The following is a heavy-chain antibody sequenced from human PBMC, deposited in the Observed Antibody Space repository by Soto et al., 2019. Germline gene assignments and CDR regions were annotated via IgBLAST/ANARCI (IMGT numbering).Heavy chain of an antibody. CDR1: GYTFADFY. J-gene: IGHJ4*02. Sequence: ASVKVSCKTSGYTFADFYIHWVRQAPGQGFEWMGWMNPNTGGAVYAQKLLGRVAMTRDTSISTAYMELSRLSSNDTAVYFCATSTYDDFWSGYFWGQGTLVTVSS. V-gene: IGHV1-2*02. CDR3: ATSTYDDFWSGYF. CDR2: MNPNTGGA. D-gene: IGHD3-3*01.